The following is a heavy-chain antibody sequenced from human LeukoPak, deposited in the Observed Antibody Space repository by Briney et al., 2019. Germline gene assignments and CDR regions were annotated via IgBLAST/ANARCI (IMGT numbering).Heavy chain of an antibody. D-gene: IGHD3-10*01. J-gene: IGHJ6*03. V-gene: IGHV3-30*02. Sequence: GGSLRLSCAASGFTFSSYGMHWVRQAPGKGLEWVAFIRYDGSNKYYADSVKGRFTISRDNSKNTLYLQMNSLRAEDTAVYYCAKDLEHYYGSGGYPRYYYYYYMDVWGKGTTVTVSS. CDR1: GFTFSSYG. CDR3: AKDLEHYYGSGGYPRYYYYYYMDV. CDR2: IRYDGSNK.